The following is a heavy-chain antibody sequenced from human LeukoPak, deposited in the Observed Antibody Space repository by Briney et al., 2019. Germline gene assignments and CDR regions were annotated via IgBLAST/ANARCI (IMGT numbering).Heavy chain of an antibody. CDR3: ASLGDPDY. V-gene: IGHV1-2*02. CDR1: GYTFTGYY. Sequence: ASVKVSCKASGYTFTGYYMRWVRQAPREGIEWMGWINTNSAGTNYAQKFQGRVTMTRDTSISTAYMELSRLRSDDTAVYYCASLGDPDYWGQGTLVTVSS. CDR2: INTNSAGT. D-gene: IGHD3-16*01. J-gene: IGHJ4*02.